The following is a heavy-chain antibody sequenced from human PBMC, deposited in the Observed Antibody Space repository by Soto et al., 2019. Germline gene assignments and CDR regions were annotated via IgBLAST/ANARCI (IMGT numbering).Heavy chain of an antibody. D-gene: IGHD4-17*01. CDR1: GGSVSSGSYY. V-gene: IGHV4-61*01. J-gene: IGHJ3*02. CDR2: IYYSGST. Sequence: QVQLQESGPGLVKPSETLSLTCTVSGGSVSSGSYYWSWIRQPPGKGLEWIGYIYYSGSTNYNPSLKSRVTISVDTSKNQFSLKLSSVTAADTAVYYCAREARYGGNSGDDAFDIWGQGTMVTVS. CDR3: AREARYGGNSGDDAFDI.